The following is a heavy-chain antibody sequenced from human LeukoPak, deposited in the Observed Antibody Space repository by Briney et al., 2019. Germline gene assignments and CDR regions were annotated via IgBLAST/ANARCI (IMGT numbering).Heavy chain of an antibody. V-gene: IGHV3-23*01. CDR1: SLRFNHYS. J-gene: IGHJ4*02. D-gene: IGHD6-19*01. CDR3: AKAPRQGAVASPLYY. Sequence: EASLTLGCAACSLRFNHYSWKWHRQARGLGRQWWASLRGVGQSTYYEYAVRGRLTIFRENCKGPLFLQMNSLKADDTALYYCAKAPRQGAVASPLYYWGQGCLVSVSS. CDR2: LRGVGQST.